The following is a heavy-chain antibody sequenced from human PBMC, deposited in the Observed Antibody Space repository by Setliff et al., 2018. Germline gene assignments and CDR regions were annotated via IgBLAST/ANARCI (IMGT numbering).Heavy chain of an antibody. CDR2: IYTSGST. D-gene: IGHD1-20*01. CDR3: ARDGNNWNDLDY. J-gene: IGHJ4*01. CDR1: GGSISSYY. Sequence: SETLSLTCTVSGGSISSYYWSWIRQPAGKGLEWIGRIYTSGSTNYNPSLKSRFTISRDNAKNSLYLQMNSLRVEDTALYYCARDGNNWNDLDYWGHGTLVTVSS. V-gene: IGHV4-4*07.